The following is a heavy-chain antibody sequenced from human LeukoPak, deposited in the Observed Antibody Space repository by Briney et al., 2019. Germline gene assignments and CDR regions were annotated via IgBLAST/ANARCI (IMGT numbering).Heavy chain of an antibody. V-gene: IGHV1-18*01. Sequence: ASVKVSCKASGYTFTSNGISWLRQAPGQGLEWMGWISAYNGNTKYAQKLQGRVTMTTDTSTSTAYMELRSLRSDDTAVYYCARDYYDSSGYLPFDYWGQGSPVTVS. J-gene: IGHJ4*02. CDR2: ISAYNGNT. CDR3: ARDYYDSSGYLPFDY. D-gene: IGHD3-22*01. CDR1: GYTFTSNG.